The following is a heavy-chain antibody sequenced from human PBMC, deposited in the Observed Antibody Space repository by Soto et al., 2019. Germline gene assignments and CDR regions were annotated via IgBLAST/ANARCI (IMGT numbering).Heavy chain of an antibody. Sequence: GASVKVSCKASGYTFTSYDINWVRQATGQGLEWMGWMNPNSGNTGYAQKFQGRVTMTRNTSISTAYMELSSLRSEDTAVYYCATQTYKYQYDSSGYYSVGMAAWGQGYTVTISS. D-gene: IGHD3-22*01. V-gene: IGHV1-8*01. J-gene: IGHJ6*02. CDR1: GYTFTSYD. CDR2: MNPNSGNT. CDR3: ATQTYKYQYDSSGYYSVGMAA.